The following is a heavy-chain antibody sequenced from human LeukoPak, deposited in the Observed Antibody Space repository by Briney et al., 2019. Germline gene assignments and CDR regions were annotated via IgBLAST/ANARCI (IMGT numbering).Heavy chain of an antibody. V-gene: IGHV4-30-4*08. CDR2: IYYSGST. J-gene: IGHJ4*02. Sequence: SRTLSLTYTVSGGSISSGDYYWSWIRQPPGKGLEWIGYIYYSGSTNYNPSLKSRVTISVDTSKNQFSLKLSSVTAADTAVYYCARGPLPLYWGQGTLVTVSS. CDR3: ARGPLPLY. CDR1: GGSISSGDYY.